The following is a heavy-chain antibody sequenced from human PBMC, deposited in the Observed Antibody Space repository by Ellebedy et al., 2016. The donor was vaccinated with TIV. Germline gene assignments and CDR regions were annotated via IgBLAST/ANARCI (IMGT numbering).Heavy chain of an antibody. J-gene: IGHJ6*02. D-gene: IGHD3-10*01. CDR3: ARERQVLLWFGELFKPYYYYYGMDV. CDR2: ISSSSSTI. CDR1: GFTFSSYS. Sequence: GGSLRLSCAASGFTFSSYSMNWVRQAPGKGLEWVSYISSSSSTIYYADSVKGRFTLSRDNAKNSLYLQMNSLRDEDTAVYYCARERQVLLWFGELFKPYYYYYGMDVWGQGTTVTVSS. V-gene: IGHV3-48*02.